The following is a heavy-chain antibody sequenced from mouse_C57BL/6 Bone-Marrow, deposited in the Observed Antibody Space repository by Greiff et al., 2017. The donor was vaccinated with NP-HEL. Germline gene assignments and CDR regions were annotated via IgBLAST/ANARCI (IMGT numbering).Heavy chain of an antibody. D-gene: IGHD1-1*01. V-gene: IGHV1-4*01. Sequence: VQLQQSGAELARPGASVKMSCKASGYTFTSYTMHWVKQRPGQGLEWIGYINPSSGYTKYNQKFKDKATLTADKSSSTAYMQLSSLTSEDSAVYYCAYYYGSSTGFAYWGQGTLVTVSA. CDR1: GYTFTSYT. CDR2: INPSSGYT. CDR3: AYYYGSSTGFAY. J-gene: IGHJ3*01.